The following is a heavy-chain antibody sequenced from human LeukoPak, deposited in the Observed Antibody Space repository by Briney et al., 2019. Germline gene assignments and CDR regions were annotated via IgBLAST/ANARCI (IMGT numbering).Heavy chain of an antibody. Sequence: GASVKVSCKASGYTFISYGISWVRQAPGQGLEWMGWISAYTGHTNYAQNFQGRVTMTTDTSTNTAYMELKSLRSDDTAVYYCARVVIQVNWFDPWGQGTLVTVSS. V-gene: IGHV1-18*01. CDR2: ISAYTGHT. CDR1: GYTFISYG. D-gene: IGHD2/OR15-2a*01. CDR3: ARVVIQVNWFDP. J-gene: IGHJ5*02.